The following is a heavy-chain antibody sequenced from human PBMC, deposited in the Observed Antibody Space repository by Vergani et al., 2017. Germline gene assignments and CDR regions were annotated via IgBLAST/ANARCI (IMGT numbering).Heavy chain of an antibody. V-gene: IGHV1-8*01. Sequence: QVQLVQSGAEVKKPGASVKVSCKASGYTFTSYDFNWVRQATGQGLEWMGWMKPTSGNTGYAQNFQGRVTMTEDTSTDTAYMELSSLRFEDTAVYYCATACSSTRCYDAFDIWGQGTMVTVSS. J-gene: IGHJ3*02. CDR3: ATACSSTRCYDAFDI. CDR2: MKPTSGNT. CDR1: GYTFTSYD. D-gene: IGHD2-2*01.